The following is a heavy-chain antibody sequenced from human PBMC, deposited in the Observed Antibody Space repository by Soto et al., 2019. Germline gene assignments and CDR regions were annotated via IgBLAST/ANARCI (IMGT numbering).Heavy chain of an antibody. J-gene: IGHJ5*02. CDR2: INHSGST. Sequence: SETLSLTCAVYGGSFSGYYWSWIRQPPGKGLEWIGEINHSGSTNYNPSLKSRVTISVDTSKNQFSLKLSSVTAADTAVYYCARERPVLLWFGTNWFDPWGQGTLVTVS. CDR3: ARERPVLLWFGTNWFDP. CDR1: GGSFSGYY. D-gene: IGHD3-10*01. V-gene: IGHV4-34*01.